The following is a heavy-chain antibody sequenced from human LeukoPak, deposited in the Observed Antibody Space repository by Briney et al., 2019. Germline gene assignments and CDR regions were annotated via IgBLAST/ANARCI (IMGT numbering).Heavy chain of an antibody. V-gene: IGHV3-7*05. J-gene: IGHJ4*02. D-gene: IGHD6-19*01. CDR1: GFTYSSYR. CDR2: IREDASRN. CDR3: ARQLSGWYDADPY. Sequence: GGSLSLSCAPSGFTYSSYRMSGVPQSPGKGREGVANIREDASRNPYVDCVKSRFTISRDNAKHSIYLQMTSLRAEDTAVYYCARQLSGWYDADPYWGQGTLVTVSS.